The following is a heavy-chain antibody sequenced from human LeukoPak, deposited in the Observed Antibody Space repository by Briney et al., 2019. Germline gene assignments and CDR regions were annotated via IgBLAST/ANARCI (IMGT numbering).Heavy chain of an antibody. CDR1: GFTFSNYG. Sequence: GSLRLSCAASGFTFSNYGMHWVRQAPGKGEEWVTFIWYDGSNKYYADSVKGRFIISRDNSKNTLYLQMNSLRAEDTAIYYCARDTTNSFDYWGQGTLVTVSS. CDR3: ARDTTNSFDY. J-gene: IGHJ4*02. V-gene: IGHV3-33*01. CDR2: IWYDGSNK. D-gene: IGHD1-1*01.